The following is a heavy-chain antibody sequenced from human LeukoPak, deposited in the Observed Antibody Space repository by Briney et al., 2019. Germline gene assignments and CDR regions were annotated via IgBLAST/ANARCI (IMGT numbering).Heavy chain of an antibody. Sequence: ASAKVSCKASGYTFTGYYMHWVRQAPGQGPEWMGWINPNNGGTNYAQKFQGRVTMTRDTSISTAYMELSRLRSDDTAVYYCARDDYDFWSGYYTGGNWFDPWGQGTLVTVSS. CDR1: GYTFTGYY. V-gene: IGHV1-2*02. CDR2: INPNNGGT. J-gene: IGHJ5*02. D-gene: IGHD3-3*01. CDR3: ARDDYDFWSGYYTGGNWFDP.